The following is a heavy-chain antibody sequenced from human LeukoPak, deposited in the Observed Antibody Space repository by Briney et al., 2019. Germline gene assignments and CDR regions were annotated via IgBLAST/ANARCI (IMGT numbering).Heavy chain of an antibody. J-gene: IGHJ4*02. D-gene: IGHD6-13*01. CDR3: ASLSIAAAGRIFDY. CDR1: GFTFNTSS. Sequence: GGSLRLSFAASGFTFNTSSMSWVRQAPGKGLAWVSSISGSGGSTYYADSVKGRFTISRDNAKNSLYLQMNSLRAEDTAVYYCASLSIAAAGRIFDYWGQGTLVTVSS. CDR2: ISGSGGST. V-gene: IGHV3-23*01.